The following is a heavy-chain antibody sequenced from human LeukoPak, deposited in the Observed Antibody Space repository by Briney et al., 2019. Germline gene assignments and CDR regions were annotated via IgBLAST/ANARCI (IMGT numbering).Heavy chain of an antibody. V-gene: IGHV3-30*02. J-gene: IGHJ4*02. CDR3: ATLPVSGSSWYDY. D-gene: IGHD6-13*01. CDR2: IRYDGSNK. Sequence: PGGSLRLSCAASGFTFSSYGMHWVRQAPGKGLEWVAFIRYDGSNKYYADSVKGRFTISRDNSKNTLYLQMNSLRAEDTAVYYCATLPVSGSSWYDYWGQGTLVTVSS. CDR1: GFTFSSYG.